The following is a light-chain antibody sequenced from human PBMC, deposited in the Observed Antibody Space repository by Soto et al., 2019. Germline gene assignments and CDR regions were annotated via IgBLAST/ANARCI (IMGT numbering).Light chain of an antibody. CDR3: LKHNSYPLT. Sequence: DIQMTQSPSAMSASVGDSITITCRASQGINNHLVWFQQKPGKVPQRLIYAASRLQSGVPSTFSGSGSGTEFTLTISSLQPEDSATYYCLKHNSYPLTFGGGTKVEI. CDR2: AAS. V-gene: IGKV1-17*03. J-gene: IGKJ4*01. CDR1: QGINNH.